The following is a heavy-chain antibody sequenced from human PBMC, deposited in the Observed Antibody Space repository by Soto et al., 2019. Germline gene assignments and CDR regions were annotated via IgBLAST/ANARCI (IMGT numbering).Heavy chain of an antibody. J-gene: IGHJ4*02. CDR2: IYYSGST. D-gene: IGHD2-8*02. Sequence: QVQLQESGPGLVKPSETLSLTCTVSGGSISSYYWSWIRQPPGKGLEWIGYIYYSGSTNYNPSLKSRVTISVDTSKNQFSLKLSSVTAADTAVYYCARYSGGYSDYWGQGTLVTVSS. V-gene: IGHV4-59*08. CDR1: GGSISSYY. CDR3: ARYSGGYSDY.